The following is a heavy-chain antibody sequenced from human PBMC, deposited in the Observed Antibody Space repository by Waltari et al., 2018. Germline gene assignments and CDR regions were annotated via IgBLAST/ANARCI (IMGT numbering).Heavy chain of an antibody. Sequence: QVELQESGPGLVKPAETLSLSCTISGGSINFYYWGWIRQPPGKGLEWIGYIYLSGKTKYKPSLESRVAISVDTSKNQFSLRLNAVTAADTAVYYCGRWRSFVGYCSRIPCFDAFDMWGRGTMVTVSS. CDR2: IYLSGKT. CDR1: GGSINFYY. V-gene: IGHV4-59*01. J-gene: IGHJ3*02. CDR3: GRWRSFVGYCSRIPCFDAFDM. D-gene: IGHD2-2*03.